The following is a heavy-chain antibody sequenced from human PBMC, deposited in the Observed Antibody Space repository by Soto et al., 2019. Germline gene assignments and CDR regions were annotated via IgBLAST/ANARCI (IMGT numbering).Heavy chain of an antibody. D-gene: IGHD5-18*01. CDR3: AREYTYGSNFFDC. V-gene: IGHV4-31*03. CDR2: ISHSGST. J-gene: IGHJ4*02. CDR1: GGPISSAAYY. Sequence: QVQLQESGPGRVKPSQPLSLSSTVSGGPISSAAYYWSWIRQHPGKGLEWIGYISHSGSTYYTPSLKSRVIISADTSNNQFSLNLTSVTAADTAVYYCAREYTYGSNFFDCWGQGALVTVSS.